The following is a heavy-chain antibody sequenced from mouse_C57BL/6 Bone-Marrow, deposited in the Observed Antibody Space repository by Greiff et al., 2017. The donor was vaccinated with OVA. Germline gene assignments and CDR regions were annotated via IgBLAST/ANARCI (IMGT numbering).Heavy chain of an antibody. D-gene: IGHD2-4*01. CDR2: IYHGSGST. Sequence: QVQLQQPGAELVKPGASVKMSCKASGYTFTSYWITWVKQRPGQGLAWIGDIYHGSGSTNYNEKFKSKATLTVDTSSSTAYMQLSSLTSEDSAVYYCARRYDYGRYFDVWGTGTTVTVSS. CDR3: ARRYDYGRYFDV. CDR1: GYTFTSYW. V-gene: IGHV1-55*01. J-gene: IGHJ1*03.